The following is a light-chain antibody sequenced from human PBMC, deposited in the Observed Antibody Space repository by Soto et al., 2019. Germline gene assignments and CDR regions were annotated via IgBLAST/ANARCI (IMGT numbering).Light chain of an antibody. CDR2: DAY. CDR1: QSFRGL. J-gene: IGKJ5*01. Sequence: EVVLTQFPVPLSLSPGERAPLSCRASQSFRGLLAWYQQKPGQAPRLLIYDAYNRATGIPPRFSGSGSGTDFTLTISSLEPEDSAVYYCQQRHMWPITFGQGTRLEIK. CDR3: QQRHMWPIT. V-gene: IGKV3-11*01.